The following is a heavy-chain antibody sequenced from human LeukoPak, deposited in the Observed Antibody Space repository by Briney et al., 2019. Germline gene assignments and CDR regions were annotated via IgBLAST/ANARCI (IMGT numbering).Heavy chain of an antibody. CDR2: IKQDGSEK. V-gene: IGHV3-7*03. Sequence: PGGSLRLSCAASGFTFSSYWMSWVRQAPGKGLEWVANIKQDGSEKYYVDSVKGRFTISRDNAKNSLYLQMNSLRAEDTALYYCAKGDRVVPAAILDYWGQGTLVTVSS. J-gene: IGHJ4*02. D-gene: IGHD2-2*01. CDR1: GFTFSSYW. CDR3: AKGDRVVPAAILDY.